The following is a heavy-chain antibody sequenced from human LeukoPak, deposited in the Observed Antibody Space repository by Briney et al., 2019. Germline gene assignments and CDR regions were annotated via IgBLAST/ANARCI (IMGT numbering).Heavy chain of an antibody. CDR1: GFTFSSYS. J-gene: IGHJ4*02. V-gene: IGHV3-21*01. CDR3: ARAGSHFEYSSGWN. Sequence: GGSLRLSCAASGFTFSSYSMNWVRQARGEGREWVSSISSSSSYIYYADSVKGRSTISRDNAKNSLYLQMNSLRAEDTAVYYCARAGSHFEYSSGWNWGQGTLVTVPS. D-gene: IGHD6-19*01. CDR2: ISSSSSYI.